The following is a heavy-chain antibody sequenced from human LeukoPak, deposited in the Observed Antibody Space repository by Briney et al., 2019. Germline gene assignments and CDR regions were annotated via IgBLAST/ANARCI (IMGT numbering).Heavy chain of an antibody. CDR2: IYTSGST. D-gene: IGHD3-3*01. J-gene: IGHJ6*03. V-gene: IGHV4-4*07. CDR3: ARDEYYDFWSGFGENYMDV. Sequence: SETLSHTCTIYTRSISSYSCRWIRQPAGKGLEWIERIYTSGSTNYNPSPTSRVTMSVDKSNNQFSPKLSPVTAADTTVTHSARDEYYDFWSGFGENYMDVCGKGTTVTVSS. CDR1: TRSISSYS.